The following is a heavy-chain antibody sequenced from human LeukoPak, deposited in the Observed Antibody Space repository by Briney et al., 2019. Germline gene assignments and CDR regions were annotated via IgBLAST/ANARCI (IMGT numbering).Heavy chain of an antibody. CDR3: AREFGQWLVSEMDY. J-gene: IGHJ4*02. CDR2: INHSGST. Sequence: SETLSLTCAVYGGSFSGYYWSWIRQPPGKGLEWTGEINHSGSTNYNPSLKSRVTISVDTSKNQFSLKLSSVTAADTAVYYCAREFGQWLVSEMDYWGQGTLVTVSS. D-gene: IGHD6-19*01. CDR1: GGSFSGYY. V-gene: IGHV4-34*01.